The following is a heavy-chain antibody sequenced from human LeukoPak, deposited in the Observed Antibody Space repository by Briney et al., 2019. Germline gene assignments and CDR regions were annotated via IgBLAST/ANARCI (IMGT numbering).Heavy chain of an antibody. V-gene: IGHV3-30-3*01. Sequence: LSGRSLRLSCAASGFTFSSYAMHWVRQAPGKGLEWVAVISYDGSNKYYADSVKGRFTISRDNSKNTLYLQMNSLRAEDTAVYYCARDLYHDQYYDYVWGSYRGNWFDPWGQGTLVTVSS. CDR1: GFTFSSYA. CDR2: ISYDGSNK. CDR3: ARDLYHDQYYDYVWGSYRGNWFDP. D-gene: IGHD3-16*02. J-gene: IGHJ5*02.